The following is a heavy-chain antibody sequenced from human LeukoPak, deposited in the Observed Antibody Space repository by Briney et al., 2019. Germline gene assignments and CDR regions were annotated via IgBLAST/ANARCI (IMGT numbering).Heavy chain of an antibody. J-gene: IGHJ4*02. V-gene: IGHV3-23*01. CDR2: ISGSGGST. CDR3: AKARGTRSGWLYYFDY. D-gene: IGHD6-19*01. Sequence: PGGSLRLSCAASGFTFSSYAMSWVRQAPGKGREWVSAISGSGGSTYYADSVKGRFTISRDNSKNTLYLQMNSLRAEDTAVYYCAKARGTRSGWLYYFDYWGQGTLVTVSS. CDR1: GFTFSSYA.